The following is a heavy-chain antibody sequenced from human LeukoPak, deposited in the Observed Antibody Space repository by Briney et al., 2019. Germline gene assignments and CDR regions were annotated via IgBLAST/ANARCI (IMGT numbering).Heavy chain of an antibody. J-gene: IGHJ6*02. V-gene: IGHV3-30-3*01. CDR2: ISYDTSDR. CDR3: ARGRDV. CDR1: GFTFSSYH. Sequence: GRSLRLSCAASGFTFSSYHMHWVRQAPGKGLEWVAVISYDTSDRYYADSVKGRFTTSRDNSRNTLSLQMNSLRAEDTAVYYCARGRDVWGQGTTVTVSS.